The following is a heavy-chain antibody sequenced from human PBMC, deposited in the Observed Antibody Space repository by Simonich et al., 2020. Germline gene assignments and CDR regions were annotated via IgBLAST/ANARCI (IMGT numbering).Heavy chain of an antibody. D-gene: IGHD6-6*01. J-gene: IGHJ3*02. CDR2: INPNSGGT. V-gene: IGHV1-2*02. CDR1: GYTLTGYY. CDR3: ARARLYSSSHAFDI. Sequence: QVQLVQSGAEVKKPGASVKVSCKASGYTLTGYYMHWVRQTPGQGLEWMGCINPNSGGTNYAKKFQGRVPMTRDTSISTAYMELSRLRSDDTAVYYCARARLYSSSHAFDIWGQGTMVTVSS.